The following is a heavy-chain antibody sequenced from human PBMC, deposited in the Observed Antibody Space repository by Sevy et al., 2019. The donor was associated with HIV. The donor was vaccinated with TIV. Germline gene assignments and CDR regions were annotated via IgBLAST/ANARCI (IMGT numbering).Heavy chain of an antibody. CDR2: IYPLDSDI. CDR1: GYHFSTYW. D-gene: IGHD3-3*01. J-gene: IGHJ4*02. V-gene: IGHV5-51*01. CDR3: AGHFGYEGMSGQLFALDS. Sequence: GESLKISCKASGYHFSTYWIAWVRQMPGKGLEWMGIIYPLDSDIRYSPYFKGQVTIYADKSTNTAYLQWSSLKASDSAVYFCAGHFGYEGMSGQLFALDSWDQGTLVTVSS.